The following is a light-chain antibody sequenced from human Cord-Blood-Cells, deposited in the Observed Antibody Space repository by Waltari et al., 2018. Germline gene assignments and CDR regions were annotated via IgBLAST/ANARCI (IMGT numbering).Light chain of an antibody. V-gene: IGLV2-14*01. CDR3: SSYTSSRTRV. CDR2: DVS. J-gene: IGLJ3*02. CDR1: SSDVGGYNY. Sequence: QSALTQPASVSGSPGQSLTISCTGTSSDVGGYNYVSWYQQYPGKAPKLMIYDVSNRPAGVCNRVSGPKAGNTAALTSSGLQAEDEADYYCSSYTSSRTRVFGGGTKLAVL.